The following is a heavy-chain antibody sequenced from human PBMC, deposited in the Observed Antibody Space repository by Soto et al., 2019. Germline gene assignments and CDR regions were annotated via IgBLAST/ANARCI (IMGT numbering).Heavy chain of an antibody. CDR1: GFTFSNAW. CDR3: TTDLTLRPTRAFFLPRN. J-gene: IGHJ4*02. CDR2: IKSKTDGGTT. Sequence: GGSLRLSCAASGFTFSNAWMNWVRQAPGKGLEWVGRIKSKTDGGTTDYAAPVKGRFTISRDDSKNTLYLQMNSLKTEDTAVYYCTTDLTLRPTRAFFLPRNWGQGTLVTVSS. D-gene: IGHD3-3*02. V-gene: IGHV3-15*07.